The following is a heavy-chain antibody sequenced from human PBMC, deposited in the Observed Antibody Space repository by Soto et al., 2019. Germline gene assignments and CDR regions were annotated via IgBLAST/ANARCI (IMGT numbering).Heavy chain of an antibody. Sequence: SETLSLTCTVSGGSISNNYWTWMRQTPGKGLEWIGYIYYTGSTSYNSSFKSRVTISLDTPKNLFSLSLTSVTAPATAVYYCARIAGTNLDYWGQGTPVTVSS. J-gene: IGHJ4*02. V-gene: IGHV4-59*08. CDR1: GGSISNNY. CDR3: ARIAGTNLDY. D-gene: IGHD2-21*01. CDR2: IYYTGST.